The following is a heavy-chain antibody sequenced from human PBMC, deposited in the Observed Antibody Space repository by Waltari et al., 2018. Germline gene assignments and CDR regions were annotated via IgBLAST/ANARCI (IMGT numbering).Heavy chain of an antibody. CDR3: ASEKRRARHGDYYYGMDV. V-gene: IGHV4-34*01. CDR1: GGSFSGYY. Sequence: QVQLQQWGAGLLKPSETLSLTCAVYGGSFSGYYWSWIRQPPGKGLEWIGEINHSGSTNSNPSLKSRVTISVDTSKNQFSLKLSSVTAADTAVYYCASEKRRARHGDYYYGMDVWGQGTTVTVSS. D-gene: IGHD3-10*01. J-gene: IGHJ6*02. CDR2: INHSGST.